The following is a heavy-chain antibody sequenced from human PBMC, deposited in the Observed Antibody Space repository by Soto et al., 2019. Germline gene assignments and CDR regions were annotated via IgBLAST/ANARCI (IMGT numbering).Heavy chain of an antibody. CDR1: GYTFSSYA. V-gene: IGHV1-3*01. Sequence: QVQLVQSGAEVKKPGASVKVSCKASGYTFSSYALHWVRQAPGQRLEWMGWINAGNGNTKYSQKFQGRVTFTRDTSASTAYMALSSLRYEATAVYYCASPSYGSGSYSWGQGTLVTVSS. J-gene: IGHJ4*02. CDR2: INAGNGNT. CDR3: ASPSYGSGSYS. D-gene: IGHD3-10*01.